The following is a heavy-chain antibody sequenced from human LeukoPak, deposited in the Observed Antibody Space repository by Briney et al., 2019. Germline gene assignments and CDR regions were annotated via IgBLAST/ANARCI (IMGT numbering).Heavy chain of an antibody. V-gene: IGHV4-34*01. CDR1: GGSFSGYY. Sequence: SETLSLTCAVYGGSFSGYYWSWIRQPPGKGLEWIGEINHSGSTNYNPSLKSRVTISVDTSKNQFSLKLSSVTAADTAVYYCARQGGITMVRGAPKKFDPWGQGTLVTVSS. J-gene: IGHJ5*02. CDR2: INHSGST. D-gene: IGHD3-10*01. CDR3: ARQGGITMVRGAPKKFDP.